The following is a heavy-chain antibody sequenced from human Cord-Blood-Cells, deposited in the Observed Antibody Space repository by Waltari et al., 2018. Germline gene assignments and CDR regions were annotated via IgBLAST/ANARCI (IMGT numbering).Heavy chain of an antibody. D-gene: IGHD6-6*01. CDR2: IWYDGSNK. CDR3: ARLSIAARRRGAFDI. CDR1: GFTFSSYG. Sequence: QVQLVESGGGVVQPGRSLRLSCAASGFTFSSYGMHWVRQAPGKGLEWVAVIWYDGSNKYYADSVKGRFTISRDNSKNTLYLQMNSLRAEDTAVYYCARLSIAARRRGAFDIWGQGTMVTVSS. V-gene: IGHV3-33*01. J-gene: IGHJ3*02.